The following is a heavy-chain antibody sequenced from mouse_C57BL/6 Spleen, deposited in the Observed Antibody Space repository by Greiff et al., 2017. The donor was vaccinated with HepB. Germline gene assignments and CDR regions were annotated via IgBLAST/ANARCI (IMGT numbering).Heavy chain of an antibody. CDR3: ARFFIGYFDY. Sequence: EVQLVESGPGLVKPSQSLSLTCSVTGYSITSGYYWNWIRQFPGNKLEWMGYISYDGSNNYNPSLKNRISITRDTSKNQFFLKLNSVTTEDTATYYCARFFIGYFDYWGQGTTLTVSS. CDR2: ISYDGSN. CDR1: GYSITSGYY. V-gene: IGHV3-6*01. J-gene: IGHJ2*01. D-gene: IGHD1-1*01.